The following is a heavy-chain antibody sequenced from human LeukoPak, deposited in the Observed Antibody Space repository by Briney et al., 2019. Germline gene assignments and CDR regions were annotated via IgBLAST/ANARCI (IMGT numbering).Heavy chain of an antibody. CDR2: INHSGST. J-gene: IGHJ5*02. Sequence: SETLSLTCAVYGGSFSGYYWSWIRQPPGKGLEWIGEINHSGSTNYNPSLKSRVTISVDTSKNQFSLKLSSVTAADPAVYYCARGGRWFDPWGQGTLVTVSS. CDR1: GGSFSGYY. V-gene: IGHV4-34*01. CDR3: ARGGRWFDP.